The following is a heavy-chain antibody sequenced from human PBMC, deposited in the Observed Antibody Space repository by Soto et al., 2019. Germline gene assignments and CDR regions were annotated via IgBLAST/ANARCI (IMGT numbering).Heavy chain of an antibody. CDR1: GGSTNSRSYY. Sequence: PSETLSLTCTVSGGSTNSRSYYWGWIRQPPGKGLEWIGSVYYSGSTHDNPSLQSRVTISVDTSRNQFSLNLISVTAADTAVYFCARQPRGPGYGERGLYFDYWGQGTLVTVSS. J-gene: IGHJ4*02. V-gene: IGHV4-39*01. CDR2: VYYSGST. D-gene: IGHD3-16*01. CDR3: ARQPRGPGYGERGLYFDY.